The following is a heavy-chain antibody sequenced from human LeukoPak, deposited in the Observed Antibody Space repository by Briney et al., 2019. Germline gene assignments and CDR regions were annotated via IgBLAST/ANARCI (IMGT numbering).Heavy chain of an antibody. CDR3: ARDAEGASQFDY. CDR2: ISSSSGSI. V-gene: IGHV3-21*01. D-gene: IGHD1-26*01. Sequence: GGSLRLSCAPSGFTFSGIGMNWVRQAPGGGLEWVSSISSSSGSIYYADSVKGRFTISRDNAKNSLYLQMNSLTAEDTAIYYCARDAEGASQFDYWGQGTLVTVSP. CDR1: GFTFSGIG. J-gene: IGHJ4*02.